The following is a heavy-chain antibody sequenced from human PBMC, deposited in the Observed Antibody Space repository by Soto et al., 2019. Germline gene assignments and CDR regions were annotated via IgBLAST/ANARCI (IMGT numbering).Heavy chain of an antibody. Sequence: PGGSLRLSCAASGFTFSSYSMNWVRQAPGKGLEWVSSISSSSSYIYYADSVKGRFTISRDNAKNSLYLQMNSLRAEDTAVYYCARDLPYYYDTQDAFDIWGQGTMVTVSS. CDR2: ISSSSSYI. V-gene: IGHV3-21*01. J-gene: IGHJ3*02. CDR1: GFTFSSYS. CDR3: ARDLPYYYDTQDAFDI. D-gene: IGHD3-22*01.